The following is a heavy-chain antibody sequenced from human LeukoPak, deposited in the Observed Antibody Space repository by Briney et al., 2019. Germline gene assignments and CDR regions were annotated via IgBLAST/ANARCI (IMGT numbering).Heavy chain of an antibody. CDR2: INHSGST. Sequence: PSETLSLTCAVYGGSFSGYYWSRIRQPPGKGLEWIGEINHSGSTNYNPSLKSRVTISVDTSKNQFSLKLSSVTAADTAVYYCASTYYYDSSGYSFSSFDYWGQGTLVTVSS. J-gene: IGHJ4*02. CDR1: GGSFSGYY. V-gene: IGHV4-34*01. D-gene: IGHD3-22*01. CDR3: ASTYYYDSSGYSFSSFDY.